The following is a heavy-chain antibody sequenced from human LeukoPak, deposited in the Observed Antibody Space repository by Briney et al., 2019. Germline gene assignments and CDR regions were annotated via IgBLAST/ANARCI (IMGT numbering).Heavy chain of an antibody. CDR2: MNPNSGNT. V-gene: IGHV1-8*01. Sequence: ASVKVSCKASGYTFTSYDINWVRQATGQGLEWMGWMNPNSGNTGYAQKFQGRVTMTRDTSTSTVYMELSSLRSEDTAVYYCAASPGGWGWFDPWGQGTLVTVSS. J-gene: IGHJ5*02. CDR3: AASPGGWGWFDP. CDR1: GYTFTSYD. D-gene: IGHD6-19*01.